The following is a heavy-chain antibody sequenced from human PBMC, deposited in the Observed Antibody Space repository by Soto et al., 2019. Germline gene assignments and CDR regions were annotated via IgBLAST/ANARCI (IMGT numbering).Heavy chain of an antibody. V-gene: IGHV1-8*02. CDR3: ARGRITMVRGVSYYMDV. D-gene: IGHD3-10*01. J-gene: IGHJ6*03. CDR1: GYTFTGYY. CDR2: INPNSGNT. Sequence: GASVKVSCKASGYTFTGYYMHWVRQAPGQGLEWMGWINPNSGNTNYAQKFQGRVTMTRNTSISTAYMELSSLRSEDTAVYYCARGRITMVRGVSYYMDVWGKGTTVTVSS.